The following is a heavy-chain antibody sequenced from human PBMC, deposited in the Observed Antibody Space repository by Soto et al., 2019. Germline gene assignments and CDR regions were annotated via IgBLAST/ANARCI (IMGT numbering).Heavy chain of an antibody. CDR2: ISGSGGST. CDR1: GFTFSSYA. Sequence: GGSLRLSCAASGFTFSSYAMSWVRQAPGKGLEWISAISGSGGSTYYADSVKGRFTISRDNSKNTLYLQMNSLRAEDTAVYYCAKDRGLVLRYYDFWSGHGPYFDYWGQGTLVTVSS. CDR3: AKDRGLVLRYYDFWSGHGPYFDY. V-gene: IGHV3-23*01. D-gene: IGHD3-3*01. J-gene: IGHJ4*02.